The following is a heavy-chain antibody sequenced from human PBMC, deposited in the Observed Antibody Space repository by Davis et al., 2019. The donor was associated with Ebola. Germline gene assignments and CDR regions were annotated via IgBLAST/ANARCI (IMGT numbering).Heavy chain of an antibody. CDR1: GGSISSYY. Sequence: PSETLSLTCTVSGGSISSYYWSWIRQPAGKGLEWIGRIYTSGSTNYNPSLKSRVTMSVDTSKNQFSLKLSSVTAADTAVYYCARTPYDILTGYHDAFDIWGQGTMVTVSS. CDR2: IYTSGST. CDR3: ARTPYDILTGYHDAFDI. V-gene: IGHV4-4*07. J-gene: IGHJ3*02. D-gene: IGHD3-9*01.